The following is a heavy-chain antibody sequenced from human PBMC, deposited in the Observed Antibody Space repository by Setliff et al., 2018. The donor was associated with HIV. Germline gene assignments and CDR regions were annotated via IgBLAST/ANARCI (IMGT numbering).Heavy chain of an antibody. J-gene: IGHJ4*02. CDR3: ARDLGEPSDY. V-gene: IGHV4-61*02. D-gene: IGHD3-16*01. CDR1: GGSISSGSYY. Sequence: PSETLSLTCTVSGGSISSGSYYWSWIRQPAGKGLEWIGRIYTSGSTNYNPSLKSRVTISVDTSKNQFSLKLSSVTAADTAVYYCARDLGEPSDYWGQGTLVNVSS. CDR2: IYTSGST.